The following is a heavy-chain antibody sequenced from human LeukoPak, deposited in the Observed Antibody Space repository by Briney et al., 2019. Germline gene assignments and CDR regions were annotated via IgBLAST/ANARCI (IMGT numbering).Heavy chain of an antibody. CDR1: GGSISSYY. CDR2: IYYSGST. Sequence: SETLSLTCTVPGGSISSYYWSWIRQPPGKGLEWIGYIYYSGSTNYNPSLKSRVTISVDTSKNQFSLKLSSVTAADTAVYYCARLSSSWYKNLDYWGQGTLVTVSS. CDR3: ARLSSSWYKNLDY. D-gene: IGHD6-13*01. V-gene: IGHV4-59*01. J-gene: IGHJ4*02.